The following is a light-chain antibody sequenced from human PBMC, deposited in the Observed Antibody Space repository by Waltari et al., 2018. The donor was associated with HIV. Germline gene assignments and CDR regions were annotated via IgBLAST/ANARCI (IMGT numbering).Light chain of an antibody. V-gene: IGLV2-23*02. Sequence: QSALTQPATVSGSPGQSINISCTGTSRDVGSYNLVSWYQQHPGKAPKLMIYEVSKRPSVVSNRFSCSKSGNTASLTISGLQAEDEAYYYCCSYAGSSTLVFGGGTKLTVL. CDR1: SRDVGSYNL. CDR2: EVS. J-gene: IGLJ2*01. CDR3: CSYAGSSTLV.